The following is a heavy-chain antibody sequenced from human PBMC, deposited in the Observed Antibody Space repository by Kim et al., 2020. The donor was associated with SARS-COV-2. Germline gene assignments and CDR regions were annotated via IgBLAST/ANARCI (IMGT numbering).Heavy chain of an antibody. J-gene: IGHJ3*02. Sequence: GGSLRLSCAASGFTFSSSALHWVRQAAGKGLEWVGRISSNGNSYDTGYAASGKGRFTISRDDSQNTAYLEMRGLKTEDTALYYCTRMPATPLAVWEAFAIWGQGTMVTVSS. CDR3: TRMPATPLAVWEAFAI. V-gene: IGHV3-73*01. CDR1: GFTFSSSA. CDR2: ISSNGNSYDT. D-gene: IGHD3-16*01.